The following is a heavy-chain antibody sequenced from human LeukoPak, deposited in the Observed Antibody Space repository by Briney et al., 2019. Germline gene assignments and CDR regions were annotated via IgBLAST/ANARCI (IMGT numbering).Heavy chain of an antibody. CDR3: AKGIAAAGSYYGMDV. Sequence: GGSLRLSCAASGFTFSSYAMSWVRQAPGKVLEWVSAISGSGGSTYYADSVKGRFTISRDNSKNTLYLQMNSLRAEDTAVYYCAKGIAAAGSYYGMDVWGQGTTVTVSS. CDR2: ISGSGGST. J-gene: IGHJ6*02. D-gene: IGHD6-13*01. CDR1: GFTFSSYA. V-gene: IGHV3-23*01.